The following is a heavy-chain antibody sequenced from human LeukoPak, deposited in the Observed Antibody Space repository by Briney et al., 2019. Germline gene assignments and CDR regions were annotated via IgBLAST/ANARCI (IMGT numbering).Heavy chain of an antibody. CDR1: GFTFSSYA. V-gene: IGHV3-23*01. J-gene: IGHJ4*02. Sequence: GGSLRLSCAASGFTFSSYAMGWVRQAPGKGLEWVSGISGSGENTYYANSVKGRFTISRDNSKNTLYLQMNSLRAEDTAVYYCAKGPIFRFDYWGQGTLVTVSS. D-gene: IGHD3-9*01. CDR3: AKGPIFRFDY. CDR2: ISGSGENT.